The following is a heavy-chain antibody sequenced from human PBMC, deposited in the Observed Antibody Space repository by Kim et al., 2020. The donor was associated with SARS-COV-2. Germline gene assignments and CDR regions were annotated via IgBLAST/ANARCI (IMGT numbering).Heavy chain of an antibody. CDR2: ITGSGLNT. CDR1: GFTFSSYA. V-gene: IGHV3-23*01. J-gene: IGHJ4*02. D-gene: IGHD3-10*01. Sequence: GGSLRLSCATSGFTFSSYAMSWVRQAPGEGLEWVSAITGSGLNTYYADSVKGRFTISRDNSDNTLYLQMSSLRAEDTAVYYCAKDIGGSGSYYNSASDYRGQGTLVTVSS. CDR3: AKDIGGSGSYYNSASDY.